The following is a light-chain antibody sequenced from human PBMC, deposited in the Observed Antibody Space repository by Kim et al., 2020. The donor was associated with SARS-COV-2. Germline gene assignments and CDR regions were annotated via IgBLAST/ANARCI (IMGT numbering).Light chain of an antibody. J-gene: IGLJ3*02. CDR2: GND. V-gene: IGLV1-40*01. Sequence: GQSVTISCTGSSSNFGSAFDVHWYQQLPGTAPKLLLYGNDNRPSGVPDRFSGSRSGTSASLAITGLHPDDEANYHCQSYDSSLGVVFGGGTKLTVL. CDR1: SSNFGSAFD. CDR3: QSYDSSLGVV.